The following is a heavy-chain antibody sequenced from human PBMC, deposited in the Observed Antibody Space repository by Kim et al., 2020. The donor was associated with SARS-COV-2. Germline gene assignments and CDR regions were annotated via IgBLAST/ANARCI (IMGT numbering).Heavy chain of an antibody. V-gene: IGHV4-34*01. D-gene: IGHD3-22*01. Sequence: LHSPVTISVDTSTNQFSLKLSSVTAADTAVYYCARSYYYDSSGYYRLDYWGQGTLVTVSS. J-gene: IGHJ4*02. CDR3: ARSYYYDSSGYYRLDY.